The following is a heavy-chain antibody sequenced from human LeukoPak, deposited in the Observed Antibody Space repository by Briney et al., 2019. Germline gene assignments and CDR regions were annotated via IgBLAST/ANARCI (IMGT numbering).Heavy chain of an antibody. D-gene: IGHD6-19*01. CDR2: INGRGDDT. J-gene: IGHJ4*02. CDR1: GFTFSSYE. Sequence: TGGSLRLSCAASGFTFSSYEMNWVRQAPGRGLEWVSAINGRGDDTYYPDSVKGRFTISRDNSNNTLYLQMNSLRAEDTAVYYCAKGHRSSSSFFDSWGQGILVTVSS. V-gene: IGHV3-23*01. CDR3: AKGHRSSSSFFDS.